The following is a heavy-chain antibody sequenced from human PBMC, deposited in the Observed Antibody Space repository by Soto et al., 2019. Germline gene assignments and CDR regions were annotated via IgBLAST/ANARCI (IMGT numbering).Heavy chain of an antibody. D-gene: IGHD4-4*01. CDR3: AREGGYSNYPPGDYYYYMDV. CDR2: IKQDGSEK. Sequence: GSLRLSCAASGFTFSSYWMSWVRQAPGKGLEWVANIKQDGSEKYYVDSVKGRFTISRDNAKNSLYLQMNSLRAEDTAVYYCAREGGYSNYPPGDYYYYMDVWGKGTTVTVSS. V-gene: IGHV3-7*01. J-gene: IGHJ6*03. CDR1: GFTFSSYW.